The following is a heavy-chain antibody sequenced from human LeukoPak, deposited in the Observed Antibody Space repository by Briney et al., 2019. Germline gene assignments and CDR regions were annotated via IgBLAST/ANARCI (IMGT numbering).Heavy chain of an antibody. CDR2: IYYSGST. Sequence: SETLSLTCTVSGGSISSYYWSWIRQPPGKGLEWIGYIYYSGSTNHNPSLKSRVTISVDTSKNQFSLKLSSVTAADTAVYYCARHRPQVLRFLEWAEYYYYYYGMDVWGQGATVTVSS. J-gene: IGHJ6*02. D-gene: IGHD3-3*01. CDR1: GGSISSYY. CDR3: ARHRPQVLRFLEWAEYYYYYYGMDV. V-gene: IGHV4-59*08.